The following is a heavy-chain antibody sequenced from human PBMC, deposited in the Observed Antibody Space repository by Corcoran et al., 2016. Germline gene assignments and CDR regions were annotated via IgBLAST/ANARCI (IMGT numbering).Heavy chain of an antibody. Sequence: EVQLVESGGGLVQPGGSLRLSCAASGFTFSSYWMCWVRQAPGKGLEWVANIKQDGSAKYYVDSVKGRFTISRDNAKNALYLQMNSLRAEDTAVYYWARGSGCGGRRIYSSGWYGRGMDGWGQGTNVTVS. V-gene: IGHV3-7*03. D-gene: IGHD6-19*01. CDR3: ARGSGCGGRRIYSSGWYGRGMDG. CDR1: GFTFSSYW. CDR2: IKQDGSAK. J-gene: IGHJ6*02.